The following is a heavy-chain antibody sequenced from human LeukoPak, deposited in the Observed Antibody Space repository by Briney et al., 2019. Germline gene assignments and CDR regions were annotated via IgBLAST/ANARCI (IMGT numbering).Heavy chain of an antibody. CDR2: IIPILGIA. V-gene: IGHV1-69*04. D-gene: IGHD2-2*01. Sequence: SVKVSCKASGGTFSSYAISWVRQAPGQGLEWMGRIIPILGIANYAQKFQGRVTITADKSTSTAYMELSSLRSEDTAVYYCAREGVVVPAVNDYWGQGTLVTVSS. J-gene: IGHJ4*02. CDR3: AREGVVVPAVNDY. CDR1: GGTFSSYA.